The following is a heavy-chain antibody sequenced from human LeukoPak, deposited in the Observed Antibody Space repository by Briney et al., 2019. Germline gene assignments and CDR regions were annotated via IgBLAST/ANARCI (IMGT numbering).Heavy chain of an antibody. J-gene: IGHJ4*02. Sequence: GGSLRLSCAASGFTFSDYWMHWVRQAPGKGLVWVSRIKSDGSSTSYANSVKGRFTITRDSAKNTLYLQMNSLRAEDTAVYYCARGTGNYYGYWGQGTLVTVSS. CDR1: GFTFSDYW. CDR3: ARGTGNYYGY. V-gene: IGHV3-74*01. D-gene: IGHD3/OR15-3a*01. CDR2: IKSDGSST.